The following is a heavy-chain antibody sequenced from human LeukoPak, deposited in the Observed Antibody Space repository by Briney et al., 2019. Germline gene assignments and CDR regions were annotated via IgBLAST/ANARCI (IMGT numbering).Heavy chain of an antibody. J-gene: IGHJ4*02. Sequence: GGSLRLSCAASGFTFSTYWMHWVRQAPGKGLVWVSRINSDGSSTTYADSVKGRFTISKDNAKNTLYLQMNSLRAEDTAVYYCARVAYCGGDCYSYQWGQGTLVTVSS. CDR1: GFTFSTYW. CDR2: INSDGSST. CDR3: ARVAYCGGDCYSYQ. V-gene: IGHV3-74*01. D-gene: IGHD2-21*02.